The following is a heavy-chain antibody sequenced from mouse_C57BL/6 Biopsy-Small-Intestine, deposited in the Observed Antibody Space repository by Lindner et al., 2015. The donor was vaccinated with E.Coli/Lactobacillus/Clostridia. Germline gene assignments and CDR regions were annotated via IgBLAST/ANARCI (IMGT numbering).Heavy chain of an antibody. CDR1: GYTFITSY. J-gene: IGHJ4*01. D-gene: IGHD2-2*01. CDR3: ARDGALYYDIETGYIFDY. Sequence: SVKVSCKASGYTFITSYMHWVRQAPGQGLEWMGMINPNGGSTSSAQKFQGRVIMTRDTSTSTVYMELTSLTSEDTAVYYCARDGALYYDIETGYIFDYWGQGTLVTVSS. CDR2: INPNGGST. V-gene: IGHV1-64*01.